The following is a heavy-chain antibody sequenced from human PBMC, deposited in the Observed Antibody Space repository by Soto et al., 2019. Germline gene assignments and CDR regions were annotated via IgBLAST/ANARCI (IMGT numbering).Heavy chain of an antibody. V-gene: IGHV3-15*01. CDR2: IKSKTDGGTT. CDR3: TTSIVVVTEYGMDV. CDR1: GFTFSNAW. J-gene: IGHJ6*02. Sequence: GGSLRLSCAASGFTFSNAWMSWVRQAPGKGLEWVGRIKSKTDGGTTDYAAPVKGRFTISRDDSKNTLYLQMNSLKTEDTAVYYCTTSIVVVTEYGMDVWGQGTTVTVSS. D-gene: IGHD2-21*02.